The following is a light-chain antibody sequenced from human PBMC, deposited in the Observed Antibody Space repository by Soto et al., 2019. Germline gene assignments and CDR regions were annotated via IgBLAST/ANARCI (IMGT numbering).Light chain of an antibody. V-gene: IGKV1-39*01. CDR3: QQSDNYPPLT. CDR2: AAS. J-gene: IGKJ4*01. CDR1: QSISSY. Sequence: DIQMTQSPSSLSASVGDRVTITCRASQSISSYLNWYQQRPGKAPNLLIFAASSLQSGVPSRFSGSGSGTDFPLTISSLQPEDFATYFCQQSDNYPPLTFGGGTKVDIK.